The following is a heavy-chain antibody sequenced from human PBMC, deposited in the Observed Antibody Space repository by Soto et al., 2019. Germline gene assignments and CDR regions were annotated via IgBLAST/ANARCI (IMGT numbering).Heavy chain of an antibody. D-gene: IGHD1-26*01. Sequence: SETLSLTCTVSGASMSSYYWNWIRQPAGKGLEWIGRIYPSGGTNYSPSLQSRVTMSVDTSKKQFSLKLVSVTAANTAVYYCEPGAPAAADYGMGVWGQGTTVTVSS. CDR1: GASMSSYY. V-gene: IGHV4-4*07. CDR2: IYPSGGT. CDR3: EPGAPAAADYGMGV. J-gene: IGHJ6*02.